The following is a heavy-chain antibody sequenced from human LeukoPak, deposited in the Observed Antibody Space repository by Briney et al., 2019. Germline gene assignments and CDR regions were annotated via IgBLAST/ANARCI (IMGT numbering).Heavy chain of an antibody. CDR1: GYTFSDYY. CDR3: ARIKNSIAAAGNFDY. V-gene: IGHV1-18*04. Sequence: GASVKVSCKASGYTFSDYYIHWVRQAPGQGLEWMGWISAYNGNTNYAQKLQGRVTMTTDTSTSTAYMELRSPRSDDTAVYYCARIKNSIAAAGNFDYWGQGTLVTVSS. J-gene: IGHJ4*02. CDR2: ISAYNGNT. D-gene: IGHD6-13*01.